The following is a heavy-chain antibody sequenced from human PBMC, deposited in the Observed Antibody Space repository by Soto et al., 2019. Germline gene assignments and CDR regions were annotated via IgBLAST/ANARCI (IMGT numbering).Heavy chain of an antibody. Sequence: GGSLRLSCAASGFTFSSYGMHWVRQAPGKGLEWVAVIWYDGSNKYYADSVKGRFTISRDNSKNTLYLQMNSLRAEDTAVYYCARGQLYSSGFRDAFDIWGQGTMVTVSS. CDR2: IWYDGSNK. V-gene: IGHV3-33*01. CDR3: ARGQLYSSGFRDAFDI. J-gene: IGHJ3*02. D-gene: IGHD6-19*01. CDR1: GFTFSSYG.